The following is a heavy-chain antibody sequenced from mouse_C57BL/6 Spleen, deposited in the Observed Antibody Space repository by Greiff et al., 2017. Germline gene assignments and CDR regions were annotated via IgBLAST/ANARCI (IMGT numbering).Heavy chain of an antibody. D-gene: IGHD3-2*02. J-gene: IGHJ3*01. CDR2: IYPGNSDT. CDR1: GYTFTSYW. CDR3: TIDSSGAY. V-gene: IGHV1-5*01. Sequence: VQLQQSGTVLARPGASVKMSCKTSGYTFTSYWMHWVKQRPGQGLEWIGAIYPGNSDTSYNQKFKGKAKLTAVTSARTAYMELSSLTNEDFAVYYCTIDSSGAYWGQGTLVTVSA.